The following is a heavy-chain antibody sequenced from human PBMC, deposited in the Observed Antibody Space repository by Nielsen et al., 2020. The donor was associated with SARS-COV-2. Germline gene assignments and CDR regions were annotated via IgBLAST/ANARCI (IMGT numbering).Heavy chain of an antibody. CDR1: GFTFSSYA. V-gene: IGHV3-30*04. CDR2: ISYDGSNK. CDR3: ARSVYYDSSAHYSFFDY. D-gene: IGHD3-22*01. Sequence: GGSLRLSCAASGFTFSSYAMHWVRQAPGKGLEWVAVISYDGSNKYYADSVKGRFTISRDNSKNTLYLQMNSLRAEDTAVYYCARSVYYDSSAHYSFFDYWGQGTLVTVSS. J-gene: IGHJ4*02.